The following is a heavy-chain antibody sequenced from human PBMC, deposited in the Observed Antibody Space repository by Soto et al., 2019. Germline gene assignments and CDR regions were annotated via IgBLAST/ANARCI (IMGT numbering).Heavy chain of an antibody. D-gene: IGHD5-12*01. Sequence: QVQLVQSGAEVKKPGSSVKVSCKAPGGTFSSYAISWVRQAPGQGLEWMGGIIPIFGTANYAQKFQGRVTITADESTSTAYMELSSLRSEDTAVYYCARYPVSGYDYYYYYGMDVWGQGTTVTVSS. J-gene: IGHJ6*02. V-gene: IGHV1-69*01. CDR1: GGTFSSYA. CDR3: ARYPVSGYDYYYYYGMDV. CDR2: IIPIFGTA.